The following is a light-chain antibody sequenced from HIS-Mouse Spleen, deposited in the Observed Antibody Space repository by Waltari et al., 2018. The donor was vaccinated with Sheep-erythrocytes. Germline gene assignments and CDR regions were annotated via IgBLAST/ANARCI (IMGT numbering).Light chain of an antibody. CDR3: CSYAGSYTVV. CDR2: AVS. Sequence: QSALTQPRSVSGSPGQSVTISCTGTSSDVGGYNYVSWYQQHPGKAPKRMIYAVSKTPSGVPALFSGSKSGNTASLTISGLQAEDEADYYCCSYAGSYTVVFGGGTKLTVL. J-gene: IGLJ2*01. V-gene: IGLV2-11*01. CDR1: SSDVGGYNY.